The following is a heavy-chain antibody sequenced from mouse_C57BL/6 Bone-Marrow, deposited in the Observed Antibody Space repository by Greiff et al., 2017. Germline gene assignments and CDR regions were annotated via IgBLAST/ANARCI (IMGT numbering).Heavy chain of an antibody. V-gene: IGHV10-1*01. CDR1: GFSFNTYA. Sequence: VQLQQSGGGLVQPKGSLKLSCAASGFSFNTYAMNWVRQAPGKGLEWVARIRSKSNNYATYYADSVKDRFTISRDDSESMLYLQMNNLKTEDTAMYYCGRQEYYGWWYFDVWGTGTTVTVSS. CDR3: GRQEYYGWWYFDV. J-gene: IGHJ1*03. D-gene: IGHD1-1*02. CDR2: IRSKSNNYAT.